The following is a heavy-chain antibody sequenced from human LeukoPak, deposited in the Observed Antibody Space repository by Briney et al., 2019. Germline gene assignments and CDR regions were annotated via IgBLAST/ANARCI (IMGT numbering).Heavy chain of an antibody. D-gene: IGHD2-15*01. V-gene: IGHV3-23*01. CDR1: GCTFSSYA. J-gene: IGHJ5*02. CDR2: ISGSGGST. Sequence: VWSLRLYCAASGCTFSSYAMSWIRQAPGKGLKRVSAISGSGGSTYYADSVKGRFTISRDNSKNTLYLQMNSLRAEDTAVYYCAKFLQVLASRWFDPWGQGTLVTVSS. CDR3: AKFLQVLASRWFDP.